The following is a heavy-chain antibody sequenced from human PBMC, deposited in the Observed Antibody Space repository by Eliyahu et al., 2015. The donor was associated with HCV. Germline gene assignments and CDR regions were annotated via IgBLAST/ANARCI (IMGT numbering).Heavy chain of an antibody. CDR2: VHHSGRT. V-gene: IGHV4-4*02. CDR3: ARGGFWEFPF. D-gene: IGHD3-16*01. Sequence: QVYLQESGPGXVEPSGTLSLSXAVSGESISSDRWWTWVRQPPGKGLEWIGEVHHSGRTYXNPSXKSRLTLSVDKSKNHFSLNLNSATAADTAVYFCARGGFWEFPFWGQGSLVTVSS. CDR1: GESISSDRW. J-gene: IGHJ4*02.